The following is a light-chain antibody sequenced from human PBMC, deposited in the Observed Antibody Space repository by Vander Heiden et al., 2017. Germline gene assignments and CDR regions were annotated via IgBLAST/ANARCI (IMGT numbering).Light chain of an antibody. V-gene: IGLV4-69*01. CDR2: VNSDGSH. J-gene: IGLJ2*01. CDR3: QTWGSGIVV. Sequence: HDNYAIAWHQQQPEKGPRYLMKVNSDGSHSKGDGIPDRFSGSSSGAERYLIISSLQSEDEADYYCQTWGSGIVVFGGGTKLTVL. CDR1: HDNYA.